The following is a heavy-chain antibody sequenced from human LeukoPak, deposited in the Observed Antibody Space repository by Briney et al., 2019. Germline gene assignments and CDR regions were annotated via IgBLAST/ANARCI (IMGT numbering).Heavy chain of an antibody. J-gene: IGHJ4*02. D-gene: IGHD6-13*01. CDR1: VGSISSYY. CDR3: ARGYSSSRSTDY. CDR2: IYTSGST. Sequence: SETLSLTCTVSVGSISSYYWSWIRQPAGKGLEWIGRIYTSGSTNYNPSLKSRVTMSVDTSKNQFSLKLSSVTAADTAVYYCARGYSSSRSTDYWGQGTLVTVSS. V-gene: IGHV4-4*07.